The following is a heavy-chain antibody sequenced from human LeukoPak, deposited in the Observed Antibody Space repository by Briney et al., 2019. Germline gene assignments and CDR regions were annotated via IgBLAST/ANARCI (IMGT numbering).Heavy chain of an antibody. CDR1: GGSISSYY. D-gene: IGHD1-26*01. CDR3: ARLNMGGGFDP. J-gene: IGHJ5*02. V-gene: IGHV4-34*01. Sequence: SETLSLTCTVSGGSISSYYWSWIRQPPGKGLEWIGEINHSGSTNYNPSLKSRVAISVDTSKNQFSLKLSSVTAADTAVYYCARLNMGGGFDPWGQGTLVTVSS. CDR2: INHSGST.